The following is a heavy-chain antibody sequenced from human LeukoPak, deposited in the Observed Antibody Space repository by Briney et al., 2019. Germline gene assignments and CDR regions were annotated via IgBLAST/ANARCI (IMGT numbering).Heavy chain of an antibody. CDR2: IYPGGSDT. D-gene: IGHD2-2*01. Sequence: KPGESLKISCKGSGYSFTSYWIGWVRQMPGKGLEWMGIIYPGGSDTRYSPSFQGQVTISADKSISTAYLQWSSLKASDTAMYYCARGRGLIINYANDWFEPWGQGTLVTVSS. CDR3: ARGRGLIINYANDWFEP. CDR1: GYSFTSYW. J-gene: IGHJ5*02. V-gene: IGHV5-51*03.